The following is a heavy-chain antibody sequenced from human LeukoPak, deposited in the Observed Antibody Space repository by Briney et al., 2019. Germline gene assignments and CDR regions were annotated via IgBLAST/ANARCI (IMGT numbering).Heavy chain of an antibody. D-gene: IGHD6-19*01. V-gene: IGHV4-61*02. Sequence: SETLSLTCTVSGGSISSGNFYWSWIRQPPGKGLEWIGRIYTSGSTNYNPSLKSRVTISVDTSKNQFSLKLSSVTAADTAVYYCARDRNQWLVRRGTYFDYWGQGTLVTVSS. CDR1: GGSISSGNFY. CDR2: IYTSGST. CDR3: ARDRNQWLVRRGTYFDY. J-gene: IGHJ4*02.